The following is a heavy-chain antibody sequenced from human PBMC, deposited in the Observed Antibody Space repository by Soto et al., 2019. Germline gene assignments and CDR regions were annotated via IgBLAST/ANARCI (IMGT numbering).Heavy chain of an antibody. CDR1: GFAVSSKY. D-gene: IGHD6-19*01. V-gene: IGHV3-53*01. CDR3: VQTTGWPGVDF. CDR2: IYGGGTT. J-gene: IGHJ4*02. Sequence: EVQLVESGGGLIQPGGSLRLSCAASGFAVSSKYMTWVRQAPGKGLEWVSVIYGGGTTYYAASVKGRFTISRDTSKNTLYLQMNSLRAENTAVYSCVQTTGWPGVDFWGQGTLVTVSS.